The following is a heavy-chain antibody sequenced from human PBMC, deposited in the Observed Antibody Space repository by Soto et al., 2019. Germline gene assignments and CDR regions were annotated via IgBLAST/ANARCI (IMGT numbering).Heavy chain of an antibody. V-gene: IGHV4-61*01. J-gene: IGHJ5*02. D-gene: IGHD2-21*01. Sequence: SETLSLTCTVSGGSVSGGSYYWNWIRQPPGKGLEWIGYIYFSGRTNYNPSLKSRVTISVDTSKNQFSLKLTSATAADTAVYFCARYSPPKKSFDSNPGWLDPWGQGTLVTVSS. CDR3: ARYSPPKKSFDSNPGWLDP. CDR2: IYFSGRT. CDR1: GGSVSGGSYY.